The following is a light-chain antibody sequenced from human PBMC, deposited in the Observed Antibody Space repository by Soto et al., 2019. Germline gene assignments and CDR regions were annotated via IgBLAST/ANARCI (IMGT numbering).Light chain of an antibody. V-gene: IGLV2-14*01. CDR1: SDVLDTYDF. J-gene: IGLJ3*02. CDR2: EVT. Sequence: QSVLTQPASVSGSPGQSISISCIGSSDVLDTYDFISWYQQHPGKVPKLIIYEVTYRPSGVSSRFSGSKSGNSASLTISGLQAEDEADYYCSSYTNTSNLVFGGGTKVTVL. CDR3: SSYTNTSNLV.